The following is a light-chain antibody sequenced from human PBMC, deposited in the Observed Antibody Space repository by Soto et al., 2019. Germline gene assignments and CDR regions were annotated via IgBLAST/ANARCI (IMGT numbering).Light chain of an antibody. CDR3: QQSSSTPHT. V-gene: IGKV1-39*01. CDR1: QTINNY. J-gene: IGKJ2*01. Sequence: DIQMTQSPSSLSASLGDRVTITCRASQTINNYLHWYQQRPGEAPKLLIYSASNLQTGVPPRFSGSGSGTHFTLTISSLQHEDFATYYCQQSSSTPHTFGQGTKVDIK. CDR2: SAS.